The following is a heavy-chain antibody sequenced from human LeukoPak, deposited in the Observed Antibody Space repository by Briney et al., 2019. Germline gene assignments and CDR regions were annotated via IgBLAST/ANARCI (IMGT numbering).Heavy chain of an antibody. CDR1: GFTFSSYA. J-gene: IGHJ4*02. D-gene: IGHD2-2*01. CDR3: ARAPITSPFYFDY. Sequence: GGSLRLSCAASGFTFSSYAMSWVRQAPGKGLEWVSTISGSGVSTYYADSVKGRFTISRDNAKNSLYLQMDSLRAEDTALYYCARAPITSPFYFDYWGQGTLVTVS. CDR2: ISGSGVST. V-gene: IGHV3-23*01.